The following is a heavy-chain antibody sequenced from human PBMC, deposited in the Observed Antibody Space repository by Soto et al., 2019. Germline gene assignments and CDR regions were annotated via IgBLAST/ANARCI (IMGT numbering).Heavy chain of an antibody. J-gene: IGHJ3*02. Sequence: GESLKISCAASGFTFSSYAMSWVRQAPGKGLEWVSAISGSGGSTYYADSVKGRFTISRDNSKNTLYLQMNSLRAEDTAVYYCAKDPGRYYDGDIWGQGTMVTVSS. CDR3: AKDPGRYYDGDI. V-gene: IGHV3-23*01. D-gene: IGHD1-26*01. CDR2: ISGSGGST. CDR1: GFTFSSYA.